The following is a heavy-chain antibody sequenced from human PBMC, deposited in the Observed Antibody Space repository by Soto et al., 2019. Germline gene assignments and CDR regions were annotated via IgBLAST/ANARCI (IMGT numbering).Heavy chain of an antibody. CDR1: GCTFGSYA. J-gene: IGHJ6*02. CDR2: IIPILNSP. V-gene: IGHV1-69*13. CDR3: AREAPYCTSATCPKFYDMDV. D-gene: IGHD2-2*01. Sequence: SVKVSCKASGCTFGSYAITWVRRAPGQGLEWLGGIIPILNSPAYAQKFKARVVITADEITNTAYMELNSLRFDDTAVYYCAREAPYCTSATCPKFYDMDVWGQGTTVTVSS.